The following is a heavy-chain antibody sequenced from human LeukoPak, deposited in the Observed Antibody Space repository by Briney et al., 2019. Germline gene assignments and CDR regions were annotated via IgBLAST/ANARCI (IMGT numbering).Heavy chain of an antibody. CDR1: GGSISSYY. Sequence: SETLSLTCTVSGGSISSYYWSWIRQPPGKGLEFVGYIYHGGSTNYNPSLRSRLTMSVDTSKDQFSLKLSSVTAADTAVYFCAGDYGDDKFDYWGQGTLVTVSS. CDR2: IYHGGST. CDR3: AGDYGDDKFDY. V-gene: IGHV4-59*01. J-gene: IGHJ4*02. D-gene: IGHD4-17*01.